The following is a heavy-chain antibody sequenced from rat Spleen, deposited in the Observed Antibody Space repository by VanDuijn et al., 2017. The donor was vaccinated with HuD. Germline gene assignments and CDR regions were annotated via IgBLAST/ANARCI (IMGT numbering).Heavy chain of an antibody. Sequence: QVQLKESGPGLVQPSQTLSLTCTVSGFSLTSYHVHWVRQPPGKGLEWMGRIQNGGSTDYNSALKSRLSISRDTSKSQVFLKIYSLQTEDTAIYFCTREGHTMDRATYWFAYWGQGTLVTVSS. CDR1: GFSLTSYH. V-gene: IGHV2-27*01. D-gene: IGHD1-9*01. CDR3: TREGHTMDRATYWFAY. CDR2: IQNGGST. J-gene: IGHJ3*01.